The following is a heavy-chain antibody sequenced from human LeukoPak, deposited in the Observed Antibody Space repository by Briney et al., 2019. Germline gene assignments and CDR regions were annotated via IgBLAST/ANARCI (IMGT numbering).Heavy chain of an antibody. CDR3: ASYCSGGTCYLGFDC. Sequence: SETLSLTCTVSGGSISSSSYYWGWVRQPPGKGLEWIGSIHYSGSTYYNPSLKSRLTMSVDTSKNQFSLKLSSVTAADTAVYYCASYCSGGTCYLGFDCWGQGTLVTVSS. D-gene: IGHD2-15*01. V-gene: IGHV4-39*01. CDR1: GGSISSSSYY. J-gene: IGHJ4*02. CDR2: IHYSGST.